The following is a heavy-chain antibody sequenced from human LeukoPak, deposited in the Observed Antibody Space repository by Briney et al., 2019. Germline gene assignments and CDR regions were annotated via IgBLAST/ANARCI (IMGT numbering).Heavy chain of an antibody. V-gene: IGHV1-46*01. CDR2: INPSGGST. Sequence: ASVKVSCKASGYTFTSHYMSWVRQAPGQGPEWMGIINPSGGSTSYAQKFQGRVTMTRDTSTSTDYMELSSLRSEDTAVYYCARVASGSYSVSDYWGQGTLVTVPS. CDR1: GYTFTSHY. D-gene: IGHD1-26*01. J-gene: IGHJ4*02. CDR3: ARVASGSYSVSDY.